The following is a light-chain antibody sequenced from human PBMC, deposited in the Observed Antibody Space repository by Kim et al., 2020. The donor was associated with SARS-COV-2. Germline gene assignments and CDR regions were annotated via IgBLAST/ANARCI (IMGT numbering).Light chain of an antibody. V-gene: IGLV3-1*01. J-gene: IGLJ2*01. CDR2: QDS. CDR1: KLGDKY. CDR3: QAWDSSSVV. Sequence: SVSPGQTASITCSGYKLGDKYACWYQQKPGQSPVLVIYQDSKRPSGIPERFSGSNSGNTATLTISGTQAMDEADYYCQAWDSSSVVFGGGTQLTVL.